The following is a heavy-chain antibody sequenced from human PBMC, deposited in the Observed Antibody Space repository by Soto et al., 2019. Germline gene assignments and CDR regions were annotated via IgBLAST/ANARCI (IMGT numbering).Heavy chain of an antibody. V-gene: IGHV1-46*01. Sequence: ASVKVSCKASGYTFTSYYMHWVRQAPGQGLEWMGIINPSGGSTSYAQKFQGRVTMTRDTSTSTVYMELSSLRSEDTAVYYCARESLGPPGYDSSGYYWNWFDPWGQGTLVTVSS. CDR3: ARESLGPPGYDSSGYYWNWFDP. D-gene: IGHD3-22*01. CDR2: INPSGGST. J-gene: IGHJ5*02. CDR1: GYTFTSYY.